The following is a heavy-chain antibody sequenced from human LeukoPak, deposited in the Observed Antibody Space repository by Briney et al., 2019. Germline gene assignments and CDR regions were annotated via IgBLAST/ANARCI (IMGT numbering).Heavy chain of an antibody. V-gene: IGHV3-7*03. CDR1: GFSFSNYW. CDR3: ARLVGDVTTWDC. J-gene: IGHJ4*02. D-gene: IGHD1-26*01. CDR2: IKQDESEK. Sequence: GGSLRLSCTASGFSFSNYWMSWVRQAPGKGLEWVGSIKQDESEKYYVDSVKGRFTTSRDNAKSSLYLQMNALRGEDTAVYYCARLVGDVTTWDCWGQGTLVTVSS.